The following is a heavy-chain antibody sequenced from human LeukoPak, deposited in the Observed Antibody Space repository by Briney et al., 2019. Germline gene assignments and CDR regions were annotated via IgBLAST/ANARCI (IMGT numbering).Heavy chain of an antibody. J-gene: IGHJ4*02. Sequence: GGSLRLSCAASGFTVSSNYMTWVRQAPGKGLEWVSVIYSGGSTYHADSVKGRFTISRDNSKNTLYLQMNSLRAEDTAVYYCARATSGYWGQGTLVTVSS. CDR3: ARATSGY. CDR2: IYSGGST. V-gene: IGHV3-53*01. D-gene: IGHD3-10*01. CDR1: GFTVSSNY.